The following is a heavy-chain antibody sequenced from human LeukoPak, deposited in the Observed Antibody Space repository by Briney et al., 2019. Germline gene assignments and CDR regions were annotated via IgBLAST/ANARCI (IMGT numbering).Heavy chain of an antibody. Sequence: PSETLSLTCTVSGGSISSGGYYWSWIRQPPGKGLEWIGYIYYSGSTNYNPSLKSRVTISVDTSKNQFSLKLSSVTAADTAVYYCARNWIPAATDYYYYYGMDVWGQGTTVTVSS. J-gene: IGHJ6*02. CDR3: ARNWIPAATDYYYYYGMDV. V-gene: IGHV4-61*08. D-gene: IGHD2-2*01. CDR2: IYYSGST. CDR1: GGSISSGGYY.